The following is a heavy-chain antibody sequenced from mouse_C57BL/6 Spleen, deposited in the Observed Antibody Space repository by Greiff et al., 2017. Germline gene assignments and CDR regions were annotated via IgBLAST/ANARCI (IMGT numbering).Heavy chain of an antibody. J-gene: IGHJ3*01. CDR2: IGPNSGGT. CDR3: GRADDDDVSWFGY. D-gene: IGHD2-4*01. CDR1: GYTFTSYW. Sequence: VQLQQPGAELVKPGASVKLSCKASGYTFTSYWMHWVKQRPGRGLEWIGRIGPNSGGTKYNEKFKSKATLTVDKPSSTAYMQRSSLTSEDSAVYYGGRADDDDVSWFGYWGQGTLGTVSA. V-gene: IGHV1-72*01.